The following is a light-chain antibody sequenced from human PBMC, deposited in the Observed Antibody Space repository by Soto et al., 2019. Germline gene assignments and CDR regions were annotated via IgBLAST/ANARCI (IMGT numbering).Light chain of an antibody. Sequence: EIVLTQSPGTLSLSPGERATLSCRASQSVSSNYLAWYQQTPGQAPRLLIYGASSKATGIPDRFSGSGSGTDFTLTIGRLEPEDFAMYYCHRYGSSPLTFGGGTKVDIK. CDR1: QSVSSNY. CDR2: GAS. J-gene: IGKJ4*01. CDR3: HRYGSSPLT. V-gene: IGKV3-20*01.